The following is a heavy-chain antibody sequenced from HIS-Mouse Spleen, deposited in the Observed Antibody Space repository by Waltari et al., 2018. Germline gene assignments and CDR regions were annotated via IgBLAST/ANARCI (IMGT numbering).Heavy chain of an antibody. CDR2: INHSGST. CDR1: GGSVSGYY. Sequence: QVQLQQWGAGLLKPSETLSLTCAVYGGSVSGYYWSWIRPPPGKGLEWIGEINHSGSTNYNPSLKSRVTISVDTSKNQFSLKLSSVTAADTAVYYCARGPGGSYEYYFDYWGQGTLVTVSS. CDR3: ARGPGGSYEYYFDY. D-gene: IGHD1-26*01. V-gene: IGHV4-34*01. J-gene: IGHJ4*02.